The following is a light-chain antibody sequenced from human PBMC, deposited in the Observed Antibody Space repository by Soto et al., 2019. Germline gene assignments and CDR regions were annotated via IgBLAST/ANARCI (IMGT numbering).Light chain of an antibody. CDR3: QQYKNWPRT. Sequence: EIVMTQSPATLSVSPGERATLSCRASQSVSSNLAWYQQKPGQAPRLLIYGASTRATVIPARFSGSGSGTEFTLTISSLQSEDIAVYYGQQYKNWPRTFGQGTKVEIK. CDR2: GAS. V-gene: IGKV3-15*01. CDR1: QSVSSN. J-gene: IGKJ1*01.